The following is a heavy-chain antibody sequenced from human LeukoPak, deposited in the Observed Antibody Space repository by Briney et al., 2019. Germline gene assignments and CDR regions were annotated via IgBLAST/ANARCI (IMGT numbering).Heavy chain of an antibody. D-gene: IGHD3-22*01. V-gene: IGHV4-34*01. CDR1: GGSFSGYY. CDR2: INHSGST. Sequence: TSETLSLTCAVYGGSFSGYYWSWIRQPPGKGLEWIGEINHSGSTNYNPSLKSRVTISVDTSKNQFSLKLLSVTAADTAVYYCARAQDFSDSSGPNYLDFWGQGILVTVSS. CDR3: ARAQDFSDSSGPNYLDF. J-gene: IGHJ4*02.